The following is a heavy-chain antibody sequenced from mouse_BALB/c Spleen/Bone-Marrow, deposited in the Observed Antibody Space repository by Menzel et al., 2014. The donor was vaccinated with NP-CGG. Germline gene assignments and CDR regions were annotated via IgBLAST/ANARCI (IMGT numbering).Heavy chain of an antibody. D-gene: IGHD4-1*01. J-gene: IGHJ3*01. CDR2: IDTSDSYT. CDR1: GYTFTDYW. CDR3: ARGDWDDAY. Sequence: QVQLKDSGAELVMPGASVKMSCKASGYTFTDYWMHWVRQRPGQGLEWIGAIDTSDSYTSYNQKFKGKATLTVDEPSSTAYMRLSSLTSGDSAVYYCARGDWDDAYWGQGTLVTVSA. V-gene: IGHV1-69*01.